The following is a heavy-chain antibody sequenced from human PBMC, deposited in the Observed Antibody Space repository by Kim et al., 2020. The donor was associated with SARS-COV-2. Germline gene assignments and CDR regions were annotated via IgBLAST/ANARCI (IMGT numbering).Heavy chain of an antibody. CDR2: FDPEDGET. D-gene: IGHD2-21*02. V-gene: IGHV1-24*01. CDR1: GYTLTELS. CDR3: ATAPASRVVVVTATLAY. Sequence: ASVKVSCKVSGYTLTELSMHWVRQAPGKGLEWMGGFDPEDGETIYAQKFQGRVTMTEDTSTDTAYMELSSLRSEDTAVYYCATAPASRVVVVTATLAYWGQGTLVTVSS. J-gene: IGHJ4*02.